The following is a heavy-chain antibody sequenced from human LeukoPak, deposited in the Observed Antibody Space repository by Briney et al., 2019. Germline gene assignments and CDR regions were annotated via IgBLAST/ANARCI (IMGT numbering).Heavy chain of an antibody. CDR3: ARDGFDYYDSSGFSYFDY. Sequence: GGSLRLSCAASGFTFSNCAMSWVRQAPWKELQWVSAISGGGAGIYYADSVKGRFTISRDNSKNTLYLQMNSLRAEDTAVYFCARDGFDYYDSSGFSYFDYWGQGTLVTVST. CDR2: ISGGGAGI. D-gene: IGHD3-22*01. V-gene: IGHV3-23*01. J-gene: IGHJ4*02. CDR1: GFTFSNCA.